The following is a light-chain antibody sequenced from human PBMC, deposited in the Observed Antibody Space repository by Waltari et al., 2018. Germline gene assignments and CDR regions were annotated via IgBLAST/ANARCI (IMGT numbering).Light chain of an antibody. CDR2: EVP. Sequence: QSALTQPPSASGSPGHSVTISCPGTSSDVGAYNFVSWYQQPPGKAPQLLIYEVPKRPSGVPDRFSGSKSGNTASLTVSGLQSEDEADYYCCSYAGSNNLFGGGTKLTVL. V-gene: IGLV2-8*01. J-gene: IGLJ2*01. CDR1: SSDVGAYNF. CDR3: CSYAGSNNL.